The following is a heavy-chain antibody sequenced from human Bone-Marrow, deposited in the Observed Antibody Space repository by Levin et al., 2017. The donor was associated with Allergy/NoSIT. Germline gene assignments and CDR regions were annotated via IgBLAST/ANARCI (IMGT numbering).Heavy chain of an antibody. D-gene: IGHD1-1*01. CDR1: GYIFTGYY. Sequence: ASVKVSCKASGYIFTGYYMHWVRQAPGQGLEWMGWINPNSGGTNYAQKFQGRVTMTRDTSISTAYMELSRLRPDDTAVYYCARDLGPGWEVFDYWGQGTLVTVSS. J-gene: IGHJ4*02. CDR3: ARDLGPGWEVFDY. CDR2: INPNSGGT. V-gene: IGHV1-2*02.